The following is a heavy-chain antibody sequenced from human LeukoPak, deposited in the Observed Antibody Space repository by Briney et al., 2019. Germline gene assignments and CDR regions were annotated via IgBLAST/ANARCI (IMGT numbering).Heavy chain of an antibody. V-gene: IGHV3-30*02. Sequence: GGSLRLSCAASGFSFSSYGMHWVRQAPGKGLEWVAFVRYDRSDKYYADSVKGRFTISRDNSKNTLYLQMNSLRAEDTAVYYCAKASGTYDFWNFDPWGQGTLVTVSS. CDR2: VRYDRSDK. CDR1: GFSFSSYG. CDR3: AKASGTYDFWNFDP. D-gene: IGHD3-3*01. J-gene: IGHJ5*02.